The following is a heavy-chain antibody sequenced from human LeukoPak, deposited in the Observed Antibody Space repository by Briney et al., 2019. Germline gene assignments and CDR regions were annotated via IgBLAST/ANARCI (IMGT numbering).Heavy chain of an antibody. CDR1: GGTFSSYA. J-gene: IGHJ3*02. Sequence: SVKVSCKASGGTFSSYAFSWVRQAPGQGLKWMGGIIPIFGTANYAQKFQGRVTITADESTSTAYMELSSLRSEDTAVYYCARNLMVRGVIIIGAFDIWGQGTMVTVSS. V-gene: IGHV1-69*01. D-gene: IGHD3-10*01. CDR2: IIPIFGTA. CDR3: ARNLMVRGVIIIGAFDI.